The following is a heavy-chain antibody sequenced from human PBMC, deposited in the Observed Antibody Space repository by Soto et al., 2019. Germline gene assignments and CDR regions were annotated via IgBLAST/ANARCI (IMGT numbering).Heavy chain of an antibody. CDR1: GFTFRSYA. CDR3: ATDLMYYYDKHLPAY. D-gene: IGHD3-22*01. V-gene: IGHV3-30-3*01. Sequence: SLRLSCAASGFTFRSYAMHWVRQSPGKGLGWVATISSDGSNTYYADSVKGLFTISRDNFENTLYLQMNSLRAEDTAIYYCATDLMYYYDKHLPAYLGQGTLVHVSS. J-gene: IGHJ4*02. CDR2: ISSDGSNT.